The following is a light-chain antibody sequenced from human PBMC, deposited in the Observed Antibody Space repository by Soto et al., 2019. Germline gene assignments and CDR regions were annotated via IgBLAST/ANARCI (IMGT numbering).Light chain of an antibody. CDR3: QQYNSYSIT. CDR1: QSISSR. CDR2: DAS. Sequence: DIQTTQSPSTLSASVEDRFTITCRASQSISSRLAWYQQKPGKAPKLLIYDASSLESGVPSRFSGSGSGTEFTLSISSLQPDDFATYYSQQYNSYSITFGQGTRREIK. V-gene: IGKV1-5*01. J-gene: IGKJ5*01.